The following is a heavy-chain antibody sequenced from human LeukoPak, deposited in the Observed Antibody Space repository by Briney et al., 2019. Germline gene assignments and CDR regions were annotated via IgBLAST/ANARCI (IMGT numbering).Heavy chain of an antibody. J-gene: IGHJ4*02. D-gene: IGHD5-12*01. CDR1: GYTFTGYY. Sequence: GASVKVSCKASGYTFTGYYMDWVRQAPGQGLEWMGWINPNSGGTNYAQKFQGRVTMTRDTSISTAYMELSRLRSDDTAVYYCARKGLGSGYDFDYWGQGTLVTVSS. CDR3: ARKGLGSGYDFDY. CDR2: INPNSGGT. V-gene: IGHV1-2*02.